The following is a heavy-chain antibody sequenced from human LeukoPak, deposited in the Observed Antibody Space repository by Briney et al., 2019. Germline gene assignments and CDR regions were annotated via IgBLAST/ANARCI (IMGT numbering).Heavy chain of an antibody. CDR3: ARVYDSSGTDFDY. J-gene: IGHJ4*02. CDR2: IYPGDSDT. CDR1: GYSFTSYW. Sequence: GESLKISCKGSGYSFTSYWIGWVRQMPGKGLEWMGIIYPGDSDTKYSPSFQGQVTISANKSISTAYLQWSSLKASDTAMYYCARVYDSSGTDFDYWGQGTLVTVSS. V-gene: IGHV5-51*01. D-gene: IGHD3-22*01.